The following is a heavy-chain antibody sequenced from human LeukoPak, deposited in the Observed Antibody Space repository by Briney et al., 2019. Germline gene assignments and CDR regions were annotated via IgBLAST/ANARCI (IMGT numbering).Heavy chain of an antibody. CDR1: GYTLTELS. D-gene: IGHD1-26*01. V-gene: IGHV1-24*01. CDR2: FDPEDGET. Sequence: ASVKVSCRVSGYTLTELSMHWVRQAPGKGLEWMGGFDPEDGETIYAQKFQGRVTMTEDTSTDTAYMELSSLRSEDTAVYYCATHYSGSSPYFDYWGQGTLVTVSS. J-gene: IGHJ4*02. CDR3: ATHYSGSSPYFDY.